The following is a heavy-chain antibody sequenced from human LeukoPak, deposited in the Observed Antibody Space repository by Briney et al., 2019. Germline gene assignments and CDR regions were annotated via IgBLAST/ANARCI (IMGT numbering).Heavy chain of an antibody. V-gene: IGHV4-38-2*02. CDR1: GYSISSAYY. CDR2: INHSGST. D-gene: IGHD1-26*01. Sequence: SETLSLTCTVSGYSISSAYYWGFIRQPPGKGLEWIGEINHSGSTNYNPSLKSRVTISVDTSKNQFSLKLRSVTAADTAVYYCVRDGLGSYSGSHIWFDPWGQGALVTVSS. J-gene: IGHJ5*02. CDR3: VRDGLGSYSGSHIWFDP.